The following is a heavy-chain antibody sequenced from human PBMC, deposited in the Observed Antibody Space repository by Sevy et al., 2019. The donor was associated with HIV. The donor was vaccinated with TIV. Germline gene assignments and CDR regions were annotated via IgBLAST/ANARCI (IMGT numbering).Heavy chain of an antibody. V-gene: IGHV3-9*01. CDR2: ISWNSGSI. J-gene: IGHJ6*02. CDR1: GFTFDDYA. CDR3: AKDISGATKDYYYGMDV. D-gene: IGHD1-26*01. Sequence: GGSLRLSCAASGFTFDDYAMHWVRQAPGKGLEWVSGISWNSGSIGYADSVKGRFTISRDNAKNSLYLQMNRLRAEDTALYYCAKDISGATKDYYYGMDVWGQGTTVTVSS.